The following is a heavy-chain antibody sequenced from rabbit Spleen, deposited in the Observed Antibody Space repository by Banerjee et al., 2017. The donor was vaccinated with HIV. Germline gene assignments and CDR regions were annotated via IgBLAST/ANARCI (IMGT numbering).Heavy chain of an antibody. D-gene: IGHD1-1*01. Sequence: QSLEESGGDLVKPEGSLTLTCTASGFSFSGGYYISWVRQAPGKGLEWIACINTATGKGVYATWAKGRFTISRTSSTTVTLQMTGLTAADTATYFCARDLIAVIGWNFNLWGPGTLVTVS. J-gene: IGHJ4*01. CDR2: INTATGKG. CDR3: ARDLIAVIGWNFNL. CDR1: GFSFSGGYY. V-gene: IGHV1S40*01.